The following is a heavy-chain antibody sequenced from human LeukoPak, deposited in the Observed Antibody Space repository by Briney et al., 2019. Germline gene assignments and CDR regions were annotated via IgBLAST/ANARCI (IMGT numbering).Heavy chain of an antibody. V-gene: IGHV4-39*02. D-gene: IGHD4-11*01. CDR2: IYSGGET. CDR3: VRDYSNFVQGD. Sequence: KPSETLSLTCTVSGGSIGSGSYYWGWIRQSPGKGLEWIGSIYSGGETHYNPSLNSRVTIFLDTSKNRFSLNLISVTATDTAVYYCVRDYSNFVQGDWGQGTLVTVSS. J-gene: IGHJ4*02. CDR1: GGSIGSGSYY.